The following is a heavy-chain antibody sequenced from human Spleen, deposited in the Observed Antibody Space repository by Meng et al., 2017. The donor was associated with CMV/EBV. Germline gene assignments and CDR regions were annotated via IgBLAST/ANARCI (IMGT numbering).Heavy chain of an antibody. J-gene: IGHJ6*02. Sequence: SCKASGYTFSGYYIYWARQAPGQGLQWVSYISSGTSPIYYSDSVKGRFTISRDNAKNSLYLQMNSLRAEDTAVYYCARVVVTYYGMDVWGQGTTVTVSS. CDR1: GYTFSGYY. V-gene: IGHV3-48*03. CDR2: ISSGTSPI. D-gene: IGHD2-2*01. CDR3: ARVVVTYYGMDV.